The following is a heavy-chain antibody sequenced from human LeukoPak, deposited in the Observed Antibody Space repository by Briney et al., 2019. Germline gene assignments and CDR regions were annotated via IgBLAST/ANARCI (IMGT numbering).Heavy chain of an antibody. J-gene: IGHJ3*02. CDR3: ARLQYYYDSSGYLGGDAFDI. D-gene: IGHD3-22*01. CDR2: MNPGNSDI. Sequence: GESLKISCKGSGYSFTSYWIGWVRQMPGKGLEWMGIMNPGNSDIRYSPSFQGQVTISADKSISTAYLQWSSLKASDTAMYYCARLQYYYDSSGYLGGDAFDIWGQGTMVTVSS. CDR1: GYSFTSYW. V-gene: IGHV5-51*01.